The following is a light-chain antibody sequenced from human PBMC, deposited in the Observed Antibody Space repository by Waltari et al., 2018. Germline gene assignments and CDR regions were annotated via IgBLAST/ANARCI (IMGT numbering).Light chain of an antibody. J-gene: IGKJ2*01. CDR2: GAS. Sequence: EIVMTQSPATLSVSPGERATLSCRASQSVSGNLAWYQQKPGQAPRLLIYGASTRATGIPDRFSGSGSGTEFTLTISSLQSEDFAVYYCQQYNNWPLYTFGQGTQLEIK. V-gene: IGKV3-15*01. CDR1: QSVSGN. CDR3: QQYNNWPLYT.